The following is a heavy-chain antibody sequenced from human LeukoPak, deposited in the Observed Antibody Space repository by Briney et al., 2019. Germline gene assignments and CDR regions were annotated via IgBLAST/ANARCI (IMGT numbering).Heavy chain of an antibody. V-gene: IGHV3-30*03. CDR2: ISYDGSTK. D-gene: IGHD6-19*01. CDR3: ARPQQWLAANWYFDL. J-gene: IGHJ2*01. CDR1: GFTFSSYG. Sequence: GGSLRLSCAASGFTFSSYGMHWVRQAPGKGLEWVAVISYDGSTKYYADSVRGRFTISRDNSKNTLYLQMNSLRAEDTAVYYCARPQQWLAANWYFDLWGRGTLVTVSS.